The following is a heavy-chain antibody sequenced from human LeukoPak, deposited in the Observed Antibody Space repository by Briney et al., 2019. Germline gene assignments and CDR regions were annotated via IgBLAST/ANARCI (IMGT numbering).Heavy chain of an antibody. J-gene: IGHJ5*02. CDR1: GYTFTSYD. V-gene: IGHV1-8*03. Sequence: ASVKVSCKASGYTFTSYDIHWVRQATGQGLEWMGWMNPNSGNTDYAQKFQGRVTITRNTSISTAYMELSSLRSEDTAVYYCARPYTIRGNWFDPWGQGTLVTVSS. CDR2: MNPNSGNT. CDR3: ARPYTIRGNWFDP. D-gene: IGHD3-10*01.